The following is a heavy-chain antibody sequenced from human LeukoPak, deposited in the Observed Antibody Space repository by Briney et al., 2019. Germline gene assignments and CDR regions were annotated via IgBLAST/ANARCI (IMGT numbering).Heavy chain of an antibody. CDR3: ARGGDSSWYVTGGFFDY. CDR2: IYSGGST. CDR1: GFTVSSNY. J-gene: IGHJ4*02. Sequence: GGSLRLSCAASGFTVSSNYMSWVRQAPGKGLEWVSVIYSGGSTYYADSVKGRFTISRDNSKNTLYLQMNSLRAEDTAVYYCARGGDSSWYVTGGFFDYWGQGTLVTVSS. D-gene: IGHD6-13*01. V-gene: IGHV3-53*01.